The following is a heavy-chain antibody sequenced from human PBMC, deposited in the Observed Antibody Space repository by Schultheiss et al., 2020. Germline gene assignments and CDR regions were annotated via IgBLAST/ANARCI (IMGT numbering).Heavy chain of an antibody. V-gene: IGHV3-21*05. CDR1: GFTFSSYS. J-gene: IGHJ3*02. CDR3: ARDTLHAFDI. Sequence: GESLKISCAASGFTFSSYSMNWVRQAPGKGLEWVSYISSSSSYIYYADSVKGRFTISRDNAKNSLYLQMNSLRAEDTAVYYCARDTLHAFDIWGQGTMVTVSS. CDR2: ISSSSSYI.